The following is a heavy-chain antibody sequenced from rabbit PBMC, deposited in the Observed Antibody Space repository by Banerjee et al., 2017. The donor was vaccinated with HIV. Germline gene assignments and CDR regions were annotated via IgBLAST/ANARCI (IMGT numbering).Heavy chain of an antibody. J-gene: IGHJ6*01. V-gene: IGHV1S7*01. CDR3: ARDLGGTMTIGDL. CDR1: GFDLSSHY. CDR2: IYVGKGST. D-gene: IGHD2-1*01. Sequence: QLKETGGGLVQPGGSLTLSCTASGFDLSSHYMCWVRQAPGKGLEWIGIIYVGKGSTYYASWVNGRFTISRDNAQNTLYLQLNSLTAADTATYFCARDLGGTMTIGDLWGQGTLVTVS.